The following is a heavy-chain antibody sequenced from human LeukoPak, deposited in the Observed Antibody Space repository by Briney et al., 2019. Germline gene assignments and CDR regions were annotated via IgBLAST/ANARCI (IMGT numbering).Heavy chain of an antibody. CDR2: ISYDGNNK. Sequence: GRSLRLSCAAPPFTFAIFAMHSVRQAPGKGLEWVAAISYDGNNKYYADSVKGRFTISRDNSKNTLYLQRTSMRAEYTAVYYCARDLVGGLDDSTGYCYGYFDYWGQGTLVTVSS. V-gene: IGHV3-30-3*01. CDR3: ARDLVGGLDDSTGYCYGYFDY. CDR1: PFTFAIFA. D-gene: IGHD3-22*01. J-gene: IGHJ4*02.